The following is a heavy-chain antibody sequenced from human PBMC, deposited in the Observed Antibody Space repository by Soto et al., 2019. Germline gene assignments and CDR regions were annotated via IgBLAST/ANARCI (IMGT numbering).Heavy chain of an antibody. V-gene: IGHV1-69*13. CDR1: GGTFSSYA. Sequence: SVKVSCKASGGTFSSYAISWVRQAPGQGLEWMGGIIPIFGTANYAQKFQGRVTITADESTSTAYMELSSLRSEDTAVYYCARVIGMNYYDSSGQLDYWGQGTLVTVSS. CDR2: IIPIFGTA. CDR3: ARVIGMNYYDSSGQLDY. J-gene: IGHJ4*02. D-gene: IGHD3-22*01.